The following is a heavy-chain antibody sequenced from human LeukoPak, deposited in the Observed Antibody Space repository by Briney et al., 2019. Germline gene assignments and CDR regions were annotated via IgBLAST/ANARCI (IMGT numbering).Heavy chain of an antibody. Sequence: GASVKVSCKASGGTFSSYAISWVRQAPGQGLEWMGGIIPIFGTANYAQKFQGRVTITTDESTSTAYMELSSLRSEDTAVYYCAAIPKRRILDYWGQGTLVTVSS. V-gene: IGHV1-69*05. J-gene: IGHJ4*02. CDR3: AAIPKRRILDY. CDR2: IIPIFGTA. CDR1: GGTFSSYA.